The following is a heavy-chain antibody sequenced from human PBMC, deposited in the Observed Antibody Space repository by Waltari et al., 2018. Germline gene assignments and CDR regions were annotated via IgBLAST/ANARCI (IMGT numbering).Heavy chain of an antibody. CDR3: TSGIAAAGTVRDY. V-gene: IGHV3-73*01. CDR2: IRSKANSYAT. D-gene: IGHD6-13*01. CDR1: GFTSSVSA. Sequence: EVQLVESGGGLVQPGGSLKLPCSASGFTSSVSAMLWVRQAPGKGLGWVGRIRSKANSYATAYAASVKGRFTISRDDSKNTAYLQMNSLKTEDTAVYYCTSGIAAAGTVRDYWGQGTLVTVSS. J-gene: IGHJ4*02.